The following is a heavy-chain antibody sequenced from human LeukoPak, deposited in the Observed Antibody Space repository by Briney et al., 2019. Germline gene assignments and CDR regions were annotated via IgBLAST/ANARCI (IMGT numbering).Heavy chain of an antibody. CDR1: GFTFSSYA. D-gene: IGHD2-15*01. J-gene: IGHJ4*02. CDR2: FSGSGGDT. Sequence: GGSLRLSCAASGFTFSSYAMSWVRQAPGKGLEWVSAFSGSGGDTYYADSVKGRFTISRDNSKNTLYLQMNSLRAEDTAVYYCARRYCSGGSCYSFDYWGQGTLVTVSS. V-gene: IGHV3-23*01. CDR3: ARRYCSGGSCYSFDY.